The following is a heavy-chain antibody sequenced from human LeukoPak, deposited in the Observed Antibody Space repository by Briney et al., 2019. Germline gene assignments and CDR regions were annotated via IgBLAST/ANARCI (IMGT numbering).Heavy chain of an antibody. Sequence: GASVKVSCKASGYTFTSYGISWVRQAPGQGLEWMGWISAHDGNTNYAQKLQGRVTMTTDTSTSTAYMELRSPRSDDTAVYYCARDGKFIPYDMDVWGQGTTVTVSS. CDR1: GYTFTSYG. CDR2: ISAHDGNT. CDR3: ARDGKFIPYDMDV. V-gene: IGHV1-18*01. J-gene: IGHJ6*02. D-gene: IGHD1-14*01.